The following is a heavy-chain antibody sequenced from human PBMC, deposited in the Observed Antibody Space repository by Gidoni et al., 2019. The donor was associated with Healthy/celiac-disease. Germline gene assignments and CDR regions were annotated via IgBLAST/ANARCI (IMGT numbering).Heavy chain of an antibody. CDR2: LIPILGKA. CDR3: ARVCAEYCSGGSCFPINYYYYGMDV. D-gene: IGHD2-15*01. V-gene: IGHV1-69*04. CDR1: GGTFSSSA. Sequence: QVQLVQSGAEVKKPGSSVQVSCKASGGTFSSSAHSWLRQAPGQGLGWMGRLIPILGKANYEQKFQGRVTITADKSTSTDYMELSSLRSEDTAVYYCARVCAEYCSGGSCFPINYYYYGMDVWGQGTTVTVSS. J-gene: IGHJ6*02.